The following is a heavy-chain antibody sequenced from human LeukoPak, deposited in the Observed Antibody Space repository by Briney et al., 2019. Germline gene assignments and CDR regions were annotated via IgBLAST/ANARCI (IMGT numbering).Heavy chain of an antibody. CDR1: GGSFSGYY. J-gene: IGHJ1*01. D-gene: IGHD2-15*01. Sequence: SETLSLTCAVYGGSFSGYYWSWIRQPPGKGLEWIGEINHSGSTNYNPSLKSRVTISVDTSKNQFSLRLNSVTPEDTAVYYCARWDHGSGRFQNWGQGTLVTVSS. CDR2: INHSGST. V-gene: IGHV4-34*01. CDR3: ARWDHGSGRFQN.